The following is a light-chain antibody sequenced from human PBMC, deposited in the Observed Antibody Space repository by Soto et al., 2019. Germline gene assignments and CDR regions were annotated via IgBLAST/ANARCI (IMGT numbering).Light chain of an antibody. CDR1: SSDVGDYNY. CDR2: DVS. CDR3: GSYASSSTLYV. Sequence: QSALTQPASVSGSPGQSIPISCTGTSSDVGDYNYVSWYQQHSGKAPKLMIYDVSNRPSGVSNRFSGSKSGNTASLTISGLQAEDEADYYCGSYASSSTLYVFGTGTKLTVL. V-gene: IGLV2-14*01. J-gene: IGLJ1*01.